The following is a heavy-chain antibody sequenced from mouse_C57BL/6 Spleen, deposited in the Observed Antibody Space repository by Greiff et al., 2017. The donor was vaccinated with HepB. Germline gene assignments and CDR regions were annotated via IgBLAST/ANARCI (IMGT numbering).Heavy chain of an antibody. CDR3: ASAPYGYDGAWFAY. D-gene: IGHD2-2*01. CDR1: GYSITSGYY. CDR2: ISYDGSN. J-gene: IGHJ3*01. V-gene: IGHV3-6*01. Sequence: ESGPGLVKPSQSLSLTCSVTGYSITSGYYWNWIRQFPGNKLEWMGYISYDGSNNYNPSLKNRISITRDTSKNQFFLKLNSVTTEDTATYYCASAPYGYDGAWFAYWGQGTLVTVSA.